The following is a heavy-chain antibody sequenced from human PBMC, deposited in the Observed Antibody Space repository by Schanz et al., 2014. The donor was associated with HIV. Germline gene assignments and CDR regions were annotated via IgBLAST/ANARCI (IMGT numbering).Heavy chain of an antibody. V-gene: IGHV3-33*06. J-gene: IGHJ6*02. Sequence: QVQLVESGRGVVQPGRSLRLSCAASGFTFSSYGMHWVRQAPGKGLEWVAVIWYDGTNKYYADSVKGRFTISRDNSRKTLYLQMNSLRVEDTAVYYCANTEFPYSSSSDYYYGMDVWGQGTTVTVSS. CDR1: GFTFSSYG. CDR3: ANTEFPYSSSSDYYYGMDV. CDR2: IWYDGTNK. D-gene: IGHD6-6*01.